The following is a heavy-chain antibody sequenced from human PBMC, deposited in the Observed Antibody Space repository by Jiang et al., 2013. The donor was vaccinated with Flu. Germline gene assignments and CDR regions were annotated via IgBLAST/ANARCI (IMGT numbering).Heavy chain of an antibody. Sequence: GSGLVKPSETLSLTCTVSGGSISSSSYYWGWIRQPPGKGLEWIGIIYYSGSTFYNPSLKSRVTISVDTSKNQFSLKLSSVTAADTAVYYCAGQYSSGRVVVWGQGTLVTVSS. CDR3: AGQYSSGRVVV. V-gene: IGHV4-39*01. CDR1: GGSISSSSYY. CDR2: IYYSGST. J-gene: IGHJ4*02. D-gene: IGHD6-19*01.